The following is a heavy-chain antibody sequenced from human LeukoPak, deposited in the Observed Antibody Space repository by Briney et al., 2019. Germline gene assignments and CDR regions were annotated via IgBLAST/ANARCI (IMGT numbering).Heavy chain of an antibody. D-gene: IGHD1-26*01. J-gene: IGHJ4*02. CDR2: ISGSGDST. CDR3: AKGGTTWELPIRPLAG. CDR1: GFTFDDYA. V-gene: IGHV3-23*01. Sequence: GGSLRLSCAASGFTFDDYAMHWVRQAPGKGLGWVSAISGSGDSTYYADSVKGRFTISRDNSKNTLYLQLNSLRVEDTAVYYCAKGGTTWELPIRPLAGWGQGTLVTVSS.